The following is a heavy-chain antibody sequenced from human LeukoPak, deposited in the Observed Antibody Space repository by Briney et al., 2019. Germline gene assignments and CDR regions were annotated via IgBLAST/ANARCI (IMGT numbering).Heavy chain of an antibody. Sequence: PAGSLRLSCAASGFSFSTYAMNWVRQAPGKGLEWVSGISGGTAGTYYADSVKGRFTISRDNSKNTLYLEMNSLRAEDTAVYYCASARALYGYSGYDEPYFDYWGQGTLVTGSS. CDR2: ISGGTAGT. V-gene: IGHV3-23*01. CDR1: GFSFSTYA. CDR3: ASARALYGYSGYDEPYFDY. D-gene: IGHD5-12*01. J-gene: IGHJ4*02.